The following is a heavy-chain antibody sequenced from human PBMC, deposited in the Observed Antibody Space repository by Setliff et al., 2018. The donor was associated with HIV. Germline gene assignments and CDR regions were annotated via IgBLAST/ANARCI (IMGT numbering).Heavy chain of an antibody. CDR1: GGSFSASY. J-gene: IGHJ4*02. Sequence: PSETLSLTCAVYGGSFSASYWSWIRQAPGKGLEWIGEINHSGITHYNPSLETRVTMFVDTSKNQFSLRLSPVTAADTAIYYCAKGPRGLGLRYFFDYWAQGSQVTVSS. D-gene: IGHD3-10*01. CDR2: INHSGIT. CDR3: AKGPRGLGLRYFFDY. V-gene: IGHV4-34*01.